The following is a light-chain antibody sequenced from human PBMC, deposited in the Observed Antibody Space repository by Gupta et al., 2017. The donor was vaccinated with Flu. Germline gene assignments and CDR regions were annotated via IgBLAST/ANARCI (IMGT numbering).Light chain of an antibody. Sequence: SSDLGGDNYVSWYQQHPGKAPKHIIFEVNNRPSWVADRCSGSKSCSTSALTITGVQAEDEAYYYCSSYTGTNTLVVLGGGTKLTVL. V-gene: IGLV2-14*01. J-gene: IGLJ2*01. CDR3: SSYTGTNTLVV. CDR1: SSDLGGDNY. CDR2: EVN.